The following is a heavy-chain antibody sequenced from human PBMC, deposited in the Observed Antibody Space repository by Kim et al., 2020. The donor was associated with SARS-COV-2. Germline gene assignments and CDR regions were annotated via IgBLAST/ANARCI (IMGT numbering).Heavy chain of an antibody. V-gene: IGHV3-9*01. Sequence: GGSLRLSCAASGFSFDDYAMHWVRQAPGKGLEWVSRISWNSVRMGYADSVKGRFTISRDNAKKSLYLQMNSLRVEDTALYYCVRGIIADYYYYYMDAWG. CDR1: GFSFDDYA. CDR3: VRGIIADYYYYYMDA. CDR2: ISWNSVRM. J-gene: IGHJ6*03. D-gene: IGHD2-15*01.